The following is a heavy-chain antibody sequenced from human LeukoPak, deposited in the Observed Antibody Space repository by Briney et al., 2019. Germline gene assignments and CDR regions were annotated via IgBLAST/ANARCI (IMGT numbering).Heavy chain of an antibody. D-gene: IGHD4-23*01. CDR2: ISSSSTFI. V-gene: IGHV3-21*01. CDR1: GFTFSTYS. J-gene: IGHJ4*02. CDR3: ARSGRVTHDY. Sequence: GGSLRLSCAASGFTFSTYSMNWVRQAPGKGLEWVSSISSSSTFIYYADSVKGRFTISRDNAKNSLYLQMNSLRAEDTAVYYCARSGRVTHDYWGQGTLVTVSS.